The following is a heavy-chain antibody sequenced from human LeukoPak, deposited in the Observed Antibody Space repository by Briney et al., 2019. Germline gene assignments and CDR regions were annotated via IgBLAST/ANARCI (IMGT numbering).Heavy chain of an antibody. CDR3: ARVRGFDGSNAFDI. V-gene: IGHV4-38-2*02. CDR2: FSHIGRA. Sequence: TSETLSLTCIVSGASISSYSWGWIRQPPGKGLEWIGSFSHIGRAFHNPSLESRVTISVDTSKNQFSLKLSSVTAADTAVYYCARVRGFDGSNAFDIWGQGTMVTVSS. CDR1: GASISSYS. D-gene: IGHD3-10*01. J-gene: IGHJ3*02.